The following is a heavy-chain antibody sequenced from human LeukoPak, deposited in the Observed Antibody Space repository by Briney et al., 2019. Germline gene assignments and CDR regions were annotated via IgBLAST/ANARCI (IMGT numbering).Heavy chain of an antibody. CDR2: IIPILGIA. V-gene: IGHV1-69*04. J-gene: IGHJ4*02. CDR3: ARLSAGGYSYGEPYYFDY. D-gene: IGHD5-18*01. CDR1: GGTFSSYA. Sequence: SVKVSCKASGGTFSSYAISWVRQAPGQGLEWMGRIIPILGIANYAQKFQGRVTITADKSTSTAYMELSSLRSGDTAVYYCARLSAGGYSYGEPYYFDYWGQGTLVTVSS.